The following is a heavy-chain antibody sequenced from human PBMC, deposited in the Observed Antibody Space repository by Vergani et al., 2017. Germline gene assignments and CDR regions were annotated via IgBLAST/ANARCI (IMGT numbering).Heavy chain of an antibody. J-gene: IGHJ4*02. D-gene: IGHD6-19*01. Sequence: QVQLQESGPGLVKPSETLSLTCTVSGGSISSYYWSWIRQPPGKGLEWIGYIYYSGSTNYNPSLKSRVTISVDTSKNQFSLKLRSVTAADTAVYYCARAPLEWLSPSDWGQGTLVTVSS. CDR1: GGSISSYY. V-gene: IGHV4-59*01. CDR3: ARAPLEWLSPSD. CDR2: IYYSGST.